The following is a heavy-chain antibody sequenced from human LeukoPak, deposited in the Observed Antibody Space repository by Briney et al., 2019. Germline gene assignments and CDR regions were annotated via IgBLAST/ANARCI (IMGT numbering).Heavy chain of an antibody. Sequence: ASVKVSCKASGYTFTNFYMHWVRQAPEQGLEWMGIINPSGGTTTYAQKFQGRVTMTRDTSTNTVYMDLSSLRSEDTAVYYCARDVSAGSQFFDYWGQGTLVTVSS. V-gene: IGHV1-46*01. CDR2: INPSGGTT. D-gene: IGHD6-19*01. CDR1: GYTFTNFY. CDR3: ARDVSAGSQFFDY. J-gene: IGHJ4*02.